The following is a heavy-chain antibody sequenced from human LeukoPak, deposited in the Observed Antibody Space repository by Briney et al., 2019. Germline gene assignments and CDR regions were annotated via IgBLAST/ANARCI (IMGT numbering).Heavy chain of an antibody. CDR2: IYSGGST. D-gene: IGHD3-10*01. V-gene: IGHV3-53*01. CDR1: GFTFSSNY. J-gene: IGHJ3*02. Sequence: GGSLRLSCAASGFTFSSNYMSWVRQAPGKGLEWVSVIYSGGSTYYADSVKGRFTISRDNSKNTLYLQMNSLRAEDTAVYYCARDGGDDAFDIWGQGTMVTVSS. CDR3: ARDGGDDAFDI.